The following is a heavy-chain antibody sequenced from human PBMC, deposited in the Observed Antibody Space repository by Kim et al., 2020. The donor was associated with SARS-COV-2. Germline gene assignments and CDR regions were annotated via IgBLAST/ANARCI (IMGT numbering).Heavy chain of an antibody. D-gene: IGHD3-10*01. V-gene: IGHV3-21*01. CDR2: ISTTGNYI. CDR3: ARSVGQGYSGTGGYFDS. Sequence: GGSLRLSCAASGFTFSSYSMIWVRQAPGGGLEWVSLISTTGNYIYYADSLKGRLTISRDNTKNSLFLQMNSLRPDDTAVYYCARSVGQGYSGTGGYFDSWGQGTLVTVSS. CDR1: GFTFSSYS. J-gene: IGHJ4*02.